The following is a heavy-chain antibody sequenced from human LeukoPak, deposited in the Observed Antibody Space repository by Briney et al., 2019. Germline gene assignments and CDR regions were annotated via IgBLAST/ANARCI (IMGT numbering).Heavy chain of an antibody. CDR1: GGSISSSSYY. J-gene: IGHJ6*02. CDR2: IYHSGST. D-gene: IGHD2-15*01. CDR3: ARYCSGGSCDWYYGMDV. Sequence: PSETLSLTCTVSGGSISSSSYYWGWIRQPPGKGLEWIGEIYHSGSTNYNPSLKSRVTISVDKSKNQFSLKLSSVTAADTAVYYCARYCSGGSCDWYYGMDVWGQGTTVTVSS. V-gene: IGHV4-39*07.